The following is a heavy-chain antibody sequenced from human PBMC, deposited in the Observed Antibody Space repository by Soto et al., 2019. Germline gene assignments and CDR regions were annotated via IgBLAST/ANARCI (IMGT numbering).Heavy chain of an antibody. J-gene: IGHJ4*02. CDR2: ISHSGST. D-gene: IGHD2-2*02. V-gene: IGHV4-31*03. CDR1: GGSISSAAYY. CDR3: AREYTYGSNFFDC. Sequence: QVQLQESGPGLVKPSHTLSLTCTVSGGSISSAAYYWSWIRQHPGKGLEWIGYISHSGSTYYNPSLKSRVIISVDTSKNQCSLSLTSVTAADTAVYYCAREYTYGSNFFDCWGQGALVTVSS.